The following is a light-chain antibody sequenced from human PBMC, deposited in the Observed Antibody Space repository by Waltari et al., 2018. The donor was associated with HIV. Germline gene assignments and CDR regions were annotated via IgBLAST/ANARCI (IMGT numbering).Light chain of an antibody. CDR1: QRISSD. V-gene: IGKV3-15*01. CDR3: PRYHDSPPVT. J-gene: IGKJ5*01. Sequence: EVGMTQAPATLSVSPGERATLSCRASQRISSDLAWYQQRPGQAPRLLICCASTRATGIPSRFSGSVSATDFTLTISSLQSEGSAFYYCPRYHDSPPVTFGRATRLDI. CDR2: CAS.